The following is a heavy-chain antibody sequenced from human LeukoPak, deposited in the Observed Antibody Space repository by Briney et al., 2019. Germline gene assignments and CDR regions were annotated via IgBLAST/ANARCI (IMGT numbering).Heavy chain of an antibody. V-gene: IGHV4-39*07. D-gene: IGHD1-26*01. CDR1: GGSISSSSYY. CDR3: ARLHTYSGSYQDSIGY. J-gene: IGHJ4*02. CDR2: IYYSGST. Sequence: SETLSLTCTVSGGSISSSSYYWGWIRQPPGKGLEWIGSIYYSGSTYYNPSLKSRVTISVDTSKNQFSLKLSSVTAADTAVYYCARLHTYSGSYQDSIGYWGQGTLVTVSS.